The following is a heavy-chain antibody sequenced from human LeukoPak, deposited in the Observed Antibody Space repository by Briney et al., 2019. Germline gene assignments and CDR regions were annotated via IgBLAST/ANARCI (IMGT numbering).Heavy chain of an antibody. J-gene: IGHJ5*02. CDR2: IYYSGTT. CDR1: GESISSYY. V-gene: IGHV4-39*07. D-gene: IGHD5-18*01. Sequence: SETLSLTCSVSGESISSYYWGWIRQPPGKGLEWIGSIYYSGTTHYNPSLESRVTISVDTSKNQFSLKLASVTAADTAIYYCAKGAGGFSYYNWFDPWGQGTLVTVSS. CDR3: AKGAGGFSYYNWFDP.